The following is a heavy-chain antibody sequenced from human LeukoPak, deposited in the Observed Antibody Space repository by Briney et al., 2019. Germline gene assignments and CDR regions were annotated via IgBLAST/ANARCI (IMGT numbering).Heavy chain of an antibody. CDR2: INAGNGNT. J-gene: IGHJ4*02. Sequence: GASVKVSCKASGYTSTSYAMHWVRQAPGQRLEWMGWINAGNGNTKYSQKFQGRVTITRDTSASTAYMELSSLRSEDTAVYYCARILVSRQVTGPKDFDNWGQGTLVTVSS. V-gene: IGHV1-3*01. D-gene: IGHD1/OR15-1a*01. CDR1: GYTSTSYA. CDR3: ARILVSRQVTGPKDFDN.